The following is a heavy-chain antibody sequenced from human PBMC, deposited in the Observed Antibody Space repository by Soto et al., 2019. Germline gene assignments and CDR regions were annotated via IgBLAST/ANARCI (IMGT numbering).Heavy chain of an antibody. J-gene: IGHJ4*02. CDR2: IWYDGSNK. D-gene: IGHD2-2*02. V-gene: IGHV3-33*01. Sequence: AGESLRLSCSASGVTFSSYGMHWVRQAPGKGLEWVAVIWYDGSNKYYADSVKGRFTISRDNSKNTLYLQMNSLRAEDTAVYYCARGGGEGVVPAAIRDNKVDEWGKGSLVTV. CDR3: ARGGGEGVVPAAIRDNKVDE. CDR1: GVTFSSYG.